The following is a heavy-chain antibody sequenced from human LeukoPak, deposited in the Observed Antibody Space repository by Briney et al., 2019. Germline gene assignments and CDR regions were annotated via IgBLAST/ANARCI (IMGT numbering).Heavy chain of an antibody. J-gene: IGHJ4*02. V-gene: IGHV3-21*01. CDR3: ARGFRRIEVVMIDY. CDR2: ISNSSSYI. D-gene: IGHD3-22*01. Sequence: GGSLTFSGAASGFTFSSNSWNWFAQAQGQGWVGVSSISNSSSYIYYADSVKGRFTISRDNAKNSLYLQMNSLRAEDTAVYYCARGFRRIEVVMIDYWGQGTLVTVSS. CDR1: GFTFSSNS.